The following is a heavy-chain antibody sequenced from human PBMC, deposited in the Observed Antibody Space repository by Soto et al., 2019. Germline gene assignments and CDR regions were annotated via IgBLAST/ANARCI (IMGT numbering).Heavy chain of an antibody. V-gene: IGHV4-30-2*01. CDR3: ARSCSSTSCYTAIDAFDI. J-gene: IGHJ3*02. Sequence: LSLTCAVSGGSISSGGYSWSLIRQPPWKGLERIGYIYHSGSTYYNPSLKSRVTTSVDRSKNQFSLKLSSVTAADTAVYYCARSCSSTSCYTAIDAFDIWGQGTMVTVSS. D-gene: IGHD2-2*02. CDR2: IYHSGST. CDR1: GGSISSGGYS.